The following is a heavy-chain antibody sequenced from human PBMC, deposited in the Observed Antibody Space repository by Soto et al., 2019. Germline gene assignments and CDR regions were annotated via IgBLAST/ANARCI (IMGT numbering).Heavy chain of an antibody. CDR3: ARAGSSSFYYGMDV. J-gene: IGHJ6*02. CDR1: GGSISSYY. D-gene: IGHD6-6*01. V-gene: IGHV4-4*07. CDR2: IYTSGST. Sequence: KPSETLSLTCTVSGGSISSYYWSWIRQPAGKGLEWIGRIYTSGSTNYNPSLKSRVTMSVDTSKNQFSLKLSSVTAADAAVYYCARAGSSSFYYGMDVWGQGTTVTVSS.